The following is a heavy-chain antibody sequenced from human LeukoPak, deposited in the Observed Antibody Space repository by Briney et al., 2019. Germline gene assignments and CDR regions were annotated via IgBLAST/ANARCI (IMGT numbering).Heavy chain of an antibody. CDR2: IWHDGSKK. D-gene: IGHD3/OR15-3a*01. Sequence: PGGSLRLSCAASGFTFSSYVMHWVRQAPGKGLEWVAVIWHDGSKKDYADSVKGRFTISRDNSKNTLYLQMNSPRAEDTAVYYCAKEKSQGLGAYDMWGQGTMVTVSS. V-gene: IGHV3-33*06. CDR3: AKEKSQGLGAYDM. J-gene: IGHJ3*02. CDR1: GFTFSSYV.